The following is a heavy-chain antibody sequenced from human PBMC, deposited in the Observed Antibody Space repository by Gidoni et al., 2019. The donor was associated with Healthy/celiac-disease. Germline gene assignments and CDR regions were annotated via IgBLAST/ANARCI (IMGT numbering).Heavy chain of an antibody. V-gene: IGHV3-11*01. J-gene: IGHJ1*01. CDR3: ARDDQQLGFQH. CDR1: GFTFSDYY. Sequence: QVQLGESGGGVVKHGGSLRLSCAASGFTFSDYYMSWSLQAPGKGMGWVSYISSSGSTIYYADSVKGLFTISRDNAKNSLYLQMNSLRAEDTAVYYCARDDQQLGFQHWGQGTLVTVSS. D-gene: IGHD6-13*01. CDR2: ISSSGSTI.